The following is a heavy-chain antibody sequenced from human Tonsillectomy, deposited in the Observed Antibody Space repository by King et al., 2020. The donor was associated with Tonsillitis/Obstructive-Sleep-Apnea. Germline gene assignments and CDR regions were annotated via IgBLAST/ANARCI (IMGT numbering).Heavy chain of an antibody. D-gene: IGHD3-3*01. V-gene: IGHV3-74*01. J-gene: IGHJ6*03. CDR1: GFTFSSYW. CDR3: ARVEAQTYYDFWSSSTLPYYYYMDV. Sequence: VQLVESGGGLVQPGGSLRLSCAASGFTFSSYWMHWVRQAPGKGLVWVSRINSDGSSTSYADSVKGRFTISRDNAKNTLYLQMNSLRAEDTAVYYCARVEAQTYYDFWSSSTLPYYYYMDVWGKGATVTVSS. CDR2: INSDGSST.